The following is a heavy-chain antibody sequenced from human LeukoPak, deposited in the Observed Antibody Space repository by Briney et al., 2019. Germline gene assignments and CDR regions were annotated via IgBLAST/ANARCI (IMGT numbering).Heavy chain of an antibody. Sequence: PGGSLRLSCAASGFTVSSNYMSWVRQAPGKGLEWVSVIYSGGSTYYADSVKGRFTIPRHNSKNTLYLQMNSLRAEDTAVYYCASGRFGEYLDYWGQGTLVTVSS. CDR2: IYSGGST. CDR3: ASGRFGEYLDY. D-gene: IGHD3-10*01. J-gene: IGHJ4*02. V-gene: IGHV3-53*04. CDR1: GFTVSSNY.